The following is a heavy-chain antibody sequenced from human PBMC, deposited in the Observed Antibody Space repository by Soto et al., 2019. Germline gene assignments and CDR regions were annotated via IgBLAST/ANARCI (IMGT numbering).Heavy chain of an antibody. CDR3: ARFPPAAEWHFDY. Sequence: SVKVSCRXSGGPFSSYAISWVRQAPGQGLEWMGGIIPIFGTANYAQKFQGRVTITADESTSTAYMELSSLRSEDTAVYYCARFPPAAEWHFDYWGQGTLVTVSS. J-gene: IGHJ4*02. CDR1: GGPFSSYA. D-gene: IGHD2-2*01. CDR2: IIPIFGTA. V-gene: IGHV1-69*13.